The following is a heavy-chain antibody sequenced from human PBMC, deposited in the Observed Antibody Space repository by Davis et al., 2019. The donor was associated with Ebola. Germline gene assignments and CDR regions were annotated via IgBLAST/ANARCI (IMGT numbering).Heavy chain of an antibody. Sequence: GESLKISCAASGFTFSSYAMSWVRQAPGKGLEWVSAISGSGGSTYYADSVKGRFTISRDNSKNTLYLQMNSLRAEDTAVYYCAKDRPYNWNGEPGADAFDIWGQGTMVTVSS. CDR3: AKDRPYNWNGEPGADAFDI. D-gene: IGHD1-1*01. CDR1: GFTFSSYA. V-gene: IGHV3-23*01. CDR2: ISGSGGST. J-gene: IGHJ3*02.